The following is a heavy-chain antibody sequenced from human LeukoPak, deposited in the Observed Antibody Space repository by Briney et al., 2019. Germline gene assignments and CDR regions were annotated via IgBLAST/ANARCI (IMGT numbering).Heavy chain of an antibody. D-gene: IGHD5-12*01. CDR3: AREVGVDSGYDWRTYNWFDP. CDR2: VNPNTGDT. J-gene: IGHJ5*02. V-gene: IGHV1-2*02. CDR1: GYTFIGYY. Sequence: ASVKVSCKASGYTFIGYYMHWVRQAPGQGLEWMGWVNPNTGDTQYAQKFQGRVTMTRDTSISTAYMELSRLRSDDTAVYYCAREVGVDSGYDWRTYNWFDPWGQGTLVTVSS.